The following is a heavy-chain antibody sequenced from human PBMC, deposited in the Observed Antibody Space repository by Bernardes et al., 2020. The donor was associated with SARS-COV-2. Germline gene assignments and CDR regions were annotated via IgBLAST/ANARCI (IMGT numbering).Heavy chain of an antibody. CDR1: GFTFSSYS. CDR3: AREGQQGFDY. J-gene: IGHJ4*02. CDR2: ISSSSSTI. V-gene: IGHV3-48*04. Sequence: GGSLRLSCAASGFTFSSYSMYWVRQAPGKGLEWVSYISSSSSTIYYADSVKGRFTISRDNAKNSLYLQMNSLRAEDTAVYYCAREGQQGFDYWGQGTLVTVSS.